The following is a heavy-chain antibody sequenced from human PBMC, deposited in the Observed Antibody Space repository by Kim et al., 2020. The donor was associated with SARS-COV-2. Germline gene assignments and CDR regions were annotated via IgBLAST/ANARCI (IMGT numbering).Heavy chain of an antibody. J-gene: IGHJ5*02. V-gene: IGHV1-69*13. Sequence: SVKVSCKASGGTFSSYAISWVRQAPGQGLEWMGGIIPIFGTANYAQKFQGRVTITADESTSTAYMELSSLRSEDTAVYYCARSIAVAGTSGWFDPWGQGTLVTVSS. CDR2: IIPIFGTA. CDR1: GGTFSSYA. CDR3: ARSIAVAGTSGWFDP. D-gene: IGHD6-19*01.